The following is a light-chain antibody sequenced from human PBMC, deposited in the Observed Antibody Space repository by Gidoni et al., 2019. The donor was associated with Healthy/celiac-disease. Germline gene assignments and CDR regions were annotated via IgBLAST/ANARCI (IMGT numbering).Light chain of an antibody. J-gene: IGKJ1*01. CDR1: QSVSSSY. V-gene: IGKV3-20*01. CDR2: GAS. Sequence: EIVLTQSPGTLSLSPGERATLPCRASQSVSSSYLAWYQQKPGQAPRLHIYGASSRATGIPDRFSGSGSGTDFTLTISRLEPEDFAVYYCQQYGSSPWTFGQGTKVEIK. CDR3: QQYGSSPWT.